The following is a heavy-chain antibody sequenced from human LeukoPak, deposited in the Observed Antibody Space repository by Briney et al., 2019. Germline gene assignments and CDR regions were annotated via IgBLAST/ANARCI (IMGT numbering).Heavy chain of an antibody. J-gene: IGHJ6*02. V-gene: IGHV3-21*01. CDR1: GFTFSSYS. D-gene: IGHD2-15*01. Sequence: GGSLRLSCAASGFTFSSYSVNWVRQAPGKGLEWVSSISSSSSYIYYADSVKGRFTISRDNAKNSLYLQMNSLRAEDTAVYYCARGGFHGMDVWGQGTTVTVSS. CDR2: ISSSSSYI. CDR3: ARGGFHGMDV.